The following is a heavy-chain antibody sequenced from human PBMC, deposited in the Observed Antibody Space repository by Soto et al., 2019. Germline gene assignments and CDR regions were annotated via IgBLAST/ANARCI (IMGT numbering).Heavy chain of an antibody. CDR1: GGSFSGYI. J-gene: IGHJ4*02. D-gene: IGHD3-9*01. V-gene: IGHV4-34*01. CDR3: ARVIMTGSQYSGGWYYFDS. CDR2: INHSVSA. Sequence: QVQLQQSGAGLLKPSETLSLTCDVYGGSFSGYIWTWIRQTPGKGLQWIGQINHSVSANYNPSLKSCFTISVHTSNCQFSLELSSVTAADRAVYYCARVIMTGSQYSGGWYYFDSWGQGTPVTVSS.